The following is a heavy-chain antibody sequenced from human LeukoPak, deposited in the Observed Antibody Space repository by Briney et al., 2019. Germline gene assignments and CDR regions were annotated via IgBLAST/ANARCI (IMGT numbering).Heavy chain of an antibody. Sequence: SETLSLTCAVYGGSFSGYYWSWIRQPPGKGLEWIGEINHSGSTNYNPSLKSRVTISVDTSKNQFSLKLSSVTAADTAVYYCARGGLHCSSTSCSKHFDYWGKGTLVTVSS. CDR3: ARGGLHCSSTSCSKHFDY. CDR2: INHSGST. V-gene: IGHV4-34*01. CDR1: GGSFSGYY. D-gene: IGHD2-2*01. J-gene: IGHJ4*02.